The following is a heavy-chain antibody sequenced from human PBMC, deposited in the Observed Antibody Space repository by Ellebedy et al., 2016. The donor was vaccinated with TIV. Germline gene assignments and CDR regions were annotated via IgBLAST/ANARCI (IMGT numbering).Heavy chain of an antibody. CDR2: IDTEGSGT. V-gene: IGHV3-74*01. CDR1: GFTFGSHW. D-gene: IGHD4-11*01. CDR3: ARGGYSDYDWYFDV. J-gene: IGHJ2*01. Sequence: GGSLRLSXAASGFTFGSHWMHWVRQAPGKGLAWVSRIDTEGSGTTYADFVMGRFTISRDNDKSTLYLQMNSLRADDTAVYYCARGGYSDYDWYFDVWGRGTPVTVSS.